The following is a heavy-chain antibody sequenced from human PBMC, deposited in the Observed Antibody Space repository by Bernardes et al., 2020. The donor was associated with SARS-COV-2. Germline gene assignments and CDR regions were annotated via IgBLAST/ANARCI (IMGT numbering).Heavy chain of an antibody. Sequence: GGSLRLSCAASGFTFSDYYMSWIRQAPGKGLEWVSYISSSSSYTNYADSVKGRFTISRDNAKNSLYLQMNSLRAEDTAVYYCARDAHPDYYYYYGMDVWGQGTTVTVSS. V-gene: IGHV3-11*06. J-gene: IGHJ6*02. CDR3: ARDAHPDYYYYYGMDV. CDR1: GFTFSDYY. CDR2: ISSSSSYT.